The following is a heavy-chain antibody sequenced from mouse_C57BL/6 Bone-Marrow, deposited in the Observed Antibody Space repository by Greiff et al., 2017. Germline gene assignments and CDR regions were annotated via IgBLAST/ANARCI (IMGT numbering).Heavy chain of an antibody. D-gene: IGHD1-1*01. CDR3: ARAVDWYFDV. J-gene: IGHJ1*03. V-gene: IGHV1-52*01. Sequence: QVQLQQPGAELVRPGSSVKLSCKASGYTFTSYWMHWVKQRPIQGLEWIGNIDPSDSETHYNQKFKDKATLTVVKSSSTAYMQLSSLTSEDSAVYYCARAVDWYFDVWGTGTTVTVSS. CDR2: IDPSDSET. CDR1: GYTFTSYW.